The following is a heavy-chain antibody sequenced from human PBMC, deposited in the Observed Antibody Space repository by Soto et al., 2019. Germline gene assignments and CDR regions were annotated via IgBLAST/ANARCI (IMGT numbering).Heavy chain of an antibody. Sequence: GGSLRLSCAASGFTFSSYSMNWVRQAPGKGLEWVSYISSSSSTIYYADSVKGRFTISRDNPKNSLYLQMNSLRAEDTAVYYCARVRGIAARPSYYYGMDVWGQGTTVTVSS. CDR1: GFTFSSYS. J-gene: IGHJ6*02. CDR3: ARVRGIAARPSYYYGMDV. CDR2: ISSSSSTI. V-gene: IGHV3-48*04. D-gene: IGHD6-6*01.